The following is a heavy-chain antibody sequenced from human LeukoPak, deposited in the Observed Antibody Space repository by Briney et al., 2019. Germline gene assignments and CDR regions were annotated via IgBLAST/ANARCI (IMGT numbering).Heavy chain of an antibody. CDR3: AREYNSGPKLTDAFDI. D-gene: IGHD3-22*01. CDR2: ISGDEIWT. J-gene: IGHJ3*02. Sequence: GGSLRLSCAASGFTLSNHWMHWVRQAPGKGLVWVSRISGDEIWTSYADSVKGRFIISRDNAKDTLYLQMNSLRTEDTAVYYCAREYNSGPKLTDAFDIWGQGTMVTVSS. V-gene: IGHV3-74*01. CDR1: GFTLSNHW.